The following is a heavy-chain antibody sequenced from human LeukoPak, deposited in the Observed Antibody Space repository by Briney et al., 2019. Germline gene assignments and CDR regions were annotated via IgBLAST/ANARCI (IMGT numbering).Heavy chain of an antibody. D-gene: IGHD3-9*01. CDR2: IRYDGSNK. J-gene: IGHJ1*01. Sequence: GGSLRLSCAASGFSFSSYGMHWVRQAPGKGLEWVAFIRYDGSNKYYADSVKGRFTISRDNAKNSLYLQMNSLRAEDTAVYYCARDGHYDILTGYFQDWGQGTLVTVSS. V-gene: IGHV3-30*02. CDR1: GFSFSSYG. CDR3: ARDGHYDILTGYFQD.